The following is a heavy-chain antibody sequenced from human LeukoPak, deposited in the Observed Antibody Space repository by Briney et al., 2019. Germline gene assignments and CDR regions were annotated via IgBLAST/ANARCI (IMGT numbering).Heavy chain of an antibody. CDR3: ARTTMVRGTYYMDV. V-gene: IGHV1-69*06. CDR2: IIPIFGTA. Sequence: ASVKVSCKASGGTFSSYAISWVRQAPGQGLEWMGGIIPIFGTANYAQKFQGRVTITADKSTSTAYMELSSLRSGDTAVYYCARTTMVRGTYYMDVWGKGTTVTISS. CDR1: GGTFSSYA. D-gene: IGHD3-10*01. J-gene: IGHJ6*03.